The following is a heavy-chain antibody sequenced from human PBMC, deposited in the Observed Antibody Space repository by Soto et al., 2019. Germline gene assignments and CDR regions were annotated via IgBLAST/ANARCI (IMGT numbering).Heavy chain of an antibody. CDR1: GFTVSNNY. CDR2: IYSGGST. D-gene: IGHD3-16*01. J-gene: IGHJ4*02. V-gene: IGHV3-66*01. CDR3: AAYSHKGY. Sequence: EEQLVESAGDLVQPGGTLRLSCAASGFTVSNNYMSWVRQAPGKGLEWVSLIYSGGSTYYADSVKGRFTISRDSPKNTLYLQMNSLRAEDTAMYYCAAYSHKGYWGQGTLVTVSS.